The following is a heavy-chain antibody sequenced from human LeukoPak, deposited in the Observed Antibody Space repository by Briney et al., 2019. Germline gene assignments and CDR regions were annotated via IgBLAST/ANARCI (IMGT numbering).Heavy chain of an antibody. CDR2: ISGSGGST. CDR3: AKAHSSSWSTQSFDY. CDR1: GFTFSSYA. V-gene: IGHV3-23*01. J-gene: IGHJ4*02. D-gene: IGHD6-13*01. Sequence: GGSLRLSCAASGFTFSSYAMSWVRQAPGKGLEWVSAISGSGGSTYHADSVKGRFTISRDNSKNTLYLQMNSLRAEDTAVYYCAKAHSSSWSTQSFDYWGQGTLVTVSS.